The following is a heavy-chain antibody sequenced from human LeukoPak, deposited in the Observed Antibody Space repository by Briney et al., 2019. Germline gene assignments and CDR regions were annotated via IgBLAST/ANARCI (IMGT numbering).Heavy chain of an antibody. J-gene: IGHJ6*03. CDR3: ARSGGYCSSTSCSYLYYMDV. CDR1: GGPISSYY. V-gene: IGHV4-59*12. CDR2: IYYSGST. D-gene: IGHD2-2*01. Sequence: SETLSLTCTVSGGPISSYYWTWIRQPPGKRLEWIGNIYYSGSTNYNPSLRSRVIISVDMSKNQFSLKLSSVTAADTAVYYCARSGGYCSSTSCSYLYYMDVWGKGTTVTVSS.